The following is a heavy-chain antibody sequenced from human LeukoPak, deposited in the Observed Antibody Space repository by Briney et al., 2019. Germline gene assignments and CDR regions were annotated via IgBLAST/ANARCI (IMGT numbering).Heavy chain of an antibody. CDR1: GYTFTGYY. CDR3: ARYSSSWLHYYYGMDV. V-gene: IGHV1-2*02. Sequence: ASVTVSCKASGYTFTGYYMHWVRQAPGQGLEWMGWINPNSGGTNYAQKFQGRVTMTRDTSISTAYMELSRLRSDDTAVYYCARYSSSWLHYYYGMDVWGQGTTVTVSS. J-gene: IGHJ6*02. D-gene: IGHD6-13*01. CDR2: INPNSGGT.